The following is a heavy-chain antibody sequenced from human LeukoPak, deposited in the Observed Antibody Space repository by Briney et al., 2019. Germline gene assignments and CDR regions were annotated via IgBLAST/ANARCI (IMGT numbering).Heavy chain of an antibody. Sequence: PGGSLRLSCAASGFTFDDYAMHWVRQAPGKGLEWVSLISWDGGSTYYADSVKGRFTISRDNAKNSLYLQMNSLRAEDTAVYYCARDPARNDSWGQGTLVTVSS. CDR2: ISWDGGST. CDR3: ARDPARNDS. V-gene: IGHV3-43D*03. J-gene: IGHJ4*02. CDR1: GFTFDDYA.